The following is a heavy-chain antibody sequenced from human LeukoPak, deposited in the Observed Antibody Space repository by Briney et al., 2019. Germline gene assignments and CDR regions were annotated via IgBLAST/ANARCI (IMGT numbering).Heavy chain of an antibody. V-gene: IGHV3-23*01. J-gene: IGHJ4*02. CDR2: ISGSGDSR. D-gene: IGHD1-26*01. Sequence: GGSLRLSCAASGFTFSSYEMNRVRQAPGKGLEWVSAISGSGDSRYYADSVKGRFTISRDNSKNTVYLQINSLRDEDTAVYYCASSSWELLDYWGQGTLVTVSS. CDR1: GFTFSSYE. CDR3: ASSSWELLDY.